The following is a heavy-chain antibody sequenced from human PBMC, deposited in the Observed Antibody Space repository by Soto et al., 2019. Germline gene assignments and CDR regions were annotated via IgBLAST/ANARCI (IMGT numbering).Heavy chain of an antibody. D-gene: IGHD6-13*01. J-gene: IGHJ3*02. CDR2: INPNSGGT. CDR1: GYTFTGYY. V-gene: IGHV1-2*04. Sequence: ASVKVSCKASGYTFTGYYMHWVRQAPGQGLEWMGWINPNSGGTNYAQKFQGWVTMTRDTSISTAYMELSRLRSEDTAVYYWARVGSPAAGKIDIWGQGTMVTVSS. CDR3: ARVGSPAAGKIDI.